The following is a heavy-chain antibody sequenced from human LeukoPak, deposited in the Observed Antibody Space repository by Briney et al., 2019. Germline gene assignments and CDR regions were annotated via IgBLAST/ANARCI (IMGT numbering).Heavy chain of an antibody. V-gene: IGHV3-7*01. Sequence: GGSLRLSCAASGFSFSNYWMSWVRQAPGKGLEWVANIKQDGSEKYYVDSVKGRFTISRDNAKNSLYLQMNSLRAEDTAVYYCARDGEYLGYCSGGSCSRAFDYWGQGTLVTVSS. D-gene: IGHD2-15*01. J-gene: IGHJ4*02. CDR2: IKQDGSEK. CDR1: GFSFSNYW. CDR3: ARDGEYLGYCSGGSCSRAFDY.